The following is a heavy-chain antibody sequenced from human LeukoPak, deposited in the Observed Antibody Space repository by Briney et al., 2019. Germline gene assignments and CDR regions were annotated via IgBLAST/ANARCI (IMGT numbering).Heavy chain of an antibody. Sequence: GGSLRLSCAASGFTFSSYEMNWVRQAPGKGLEWVSYISSSGSTIYYADSVKGRFTISRDNAKNSLYLQMNSLRAEDRAVYYCARPQYYYDSSGYYDPSAFDIWGQGTMVTVSS. CDR3: ARPQYYYDSSGYYDPSAFDI. D-gene: IGHD3-22*01. CDR2: ISSSGSTI. CDR1: GFTFSSYE. J-gene: IGHJ3*02. V-gene: IGHV3-48*03.